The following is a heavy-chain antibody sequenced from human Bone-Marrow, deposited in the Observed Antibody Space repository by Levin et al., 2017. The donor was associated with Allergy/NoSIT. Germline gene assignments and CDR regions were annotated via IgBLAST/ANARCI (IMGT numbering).Heavy chain of an antibody. V-gene: IGHV3-23*01. J-gene: IGHJ6*02. CDR3: AKCYYYDSSGYWDYGMDV. D-gene: IGHD3-22*01. Sequence: GGSLRLSCAASGFTFSSYAMSWVRQAPGKGLEWVSAISGSGGSTYYADSVKGRFTISRDNSKNTLYLQMNSLRAEDTAVYYCAKCYYYDSSGYWDYGMDVWGQGTTVTVSS. CDR1: GFTFSSYA. CDR2: ISGSGGST.